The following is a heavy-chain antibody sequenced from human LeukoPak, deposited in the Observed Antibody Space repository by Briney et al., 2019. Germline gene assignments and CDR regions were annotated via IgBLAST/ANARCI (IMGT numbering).Heavy chain of an antibody. J-gene: IGHJ4*02. V-gene: IGHV3-23*01. CDR2: ISGSGDSQ. Sequence: PSETLSLTCAVYGGSFSGYYWSWIRQPPGMGLEWVSAISGSGDSQYYADSVKGRFTISRDNSKNTLYLHMNSLRAEDTALYYCAKCLQATGWCYFDYWGQGTLVAVSS. D-gene: IGHD1-26*01. CDR1: GGSFSGYY. CDR3: AKCLQATGWCYFDY.